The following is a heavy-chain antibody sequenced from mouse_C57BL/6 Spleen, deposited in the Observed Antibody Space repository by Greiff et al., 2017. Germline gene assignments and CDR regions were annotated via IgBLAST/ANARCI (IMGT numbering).Heavy chain of an antibody. D-gene: IGHD1-1*01. V-gene: IGHV5-9*01. J-gene: IGHJ2*01. CDR1: GFTFSSYT. Sequence: DVHLVESGGGLVKPGGSLKLSCAASGFTFSSYTMSWVRQTPEKRLEWVATISGGGGNTYYPDSVKGRFTISRDNAKNTLYLQMSSLRSEDTALYYCARCHYGSSYYFDYWGQGTTLTVSS. CDR3: ARCHYGSSYYFDY. CDR2: ISGGGGNT.